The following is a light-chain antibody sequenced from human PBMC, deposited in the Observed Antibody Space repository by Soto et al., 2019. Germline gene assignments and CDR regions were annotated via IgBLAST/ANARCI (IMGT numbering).Light chain of an antibody. V-gene: IGLV2-14*01. CDR2: DVS. Sequence: ALTQPASVSGSPGQSITISCTGTSSDVGYYNYVSWSQQHPGKAPKLMIYDVSYRPSGVSSRFSGSKSGNTASLTISGLQAEDEADYYCSSYTDTSTYVFGTGTKLTVL. CDR1: SSDVGYYNY. CDR3: SSYTDTSTYV. J-gene: IGLJ1*01.